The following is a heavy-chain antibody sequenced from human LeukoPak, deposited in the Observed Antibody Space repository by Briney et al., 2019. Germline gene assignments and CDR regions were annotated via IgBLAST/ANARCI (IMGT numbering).Heavy chain of an antibody. Sequence: SETLSLTCTVSGGSISSSGYYWGWIRQPPGKGLEWIGSIYSSGSTYYNPSLENRVTISVDTSKNQFSLRLSSVTAADTAVYYPIAVAAHYYNYGMDVWGQGTTVTVSS. CDR1: GGSISSSGYY. J-gene: IGHJ6*02. CDR2: IYSSGST. V-gene: IGHV4-39*01. CDR3: IAVAAHYYNYGMDV. D-gene: IGHD6-19*01.